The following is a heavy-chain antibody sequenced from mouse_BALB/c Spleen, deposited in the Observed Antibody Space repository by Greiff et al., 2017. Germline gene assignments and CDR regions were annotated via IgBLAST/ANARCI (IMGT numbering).Heavy chain of an antibody. J-gene: IGHJ4*01. CDR1: GYAFSSSW. D-gene: IGHD1-1*01. V-gene: IGHV1-82*01. CDR2: IYPGDGDT. CDR3: AYYGYAMDY. Sequence: QVQLQQSGPELVKPGASVKISCKASGYAFSSSWMNWVKQRPGQGLEWIGRIYPGDGDTNYNGKFKGKATLTADKSSSTAYMQLSSLTSVDSAVYLCAYYGYAMDYWGQGTSVTVSS.